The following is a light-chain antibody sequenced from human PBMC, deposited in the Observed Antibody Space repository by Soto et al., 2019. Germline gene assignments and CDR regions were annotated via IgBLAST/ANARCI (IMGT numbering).Light chain of an antibody. V-gene: IGLV4-69*01. Sequence: QLVLTQSPSASASPGASVKLTCTLSSGHSRYAIAWHQQQPEKGPRYLMRVNSDGSHTKGDGIPDRFSGSSSGAERYLTISSLQSEDEADYYCQTWGTDIVFGGGTKVTVL. CDR1: SGHSRYA. J-gene: IGLJ3*02. CDR3: QTWGTDIV. CDR2: VNSDGSH.